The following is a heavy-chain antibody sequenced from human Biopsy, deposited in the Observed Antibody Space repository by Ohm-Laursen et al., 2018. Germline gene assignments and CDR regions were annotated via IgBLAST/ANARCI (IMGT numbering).Heavy chain of an antibody. V-gene: IGHV1-69*06. J-gene: IGHJ6*04. CDR3: ANPNSGTYDV. D-gene: IGHD1-26*01. CDR2: IIPMSRTP. CDR1: GGSFSMDA. Sequence: SSVKVSCKTSGGSFSMDAFSWMRRVPGQGLEWMGLIIPMSRTPAYAQTFQGRVTFTGDKSTSTVYMELTSVTSEDTAVYYWANPNSGTYDVWGKGTTVTASS.